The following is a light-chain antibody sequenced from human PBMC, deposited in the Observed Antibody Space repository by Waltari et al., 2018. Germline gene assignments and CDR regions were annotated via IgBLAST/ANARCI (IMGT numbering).Light chain of an antibody. Sequence: YVVTQPTSVSVAPGQTARITCGGNGIRSKSVPWYQQKPGQAPLLIVYDDTDRPSGIPERFSGSNSGNAATLTISSVEAGDEADYYCQVWDINNDQVVFGGGTKVTVL. CDR2: DDT. J-gene: IGLJ2*01. V-gene: IGLV3-21*02. CDR3: QVWDINNDQVV. CDR1: GIRSKS.